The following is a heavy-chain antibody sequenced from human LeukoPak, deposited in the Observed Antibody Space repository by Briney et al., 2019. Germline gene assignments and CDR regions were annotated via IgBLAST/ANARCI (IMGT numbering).Heavy chain of an antibody. V-gene: IGHV1-18*01. Sequence: RASVKVSCKASGYTFTSYGISWVRQAPGQGLEWMGWISAYNGNTNYAQKLQGRVTMATETTTSTAYMELRSLRSDDTAVYYCARRTPEGGSCYSCLDYWGQGTLVTVSS. D-gene: IGHD2-15*01. CDR1: GYTFTSYG. CDR3: ARRTPEGGSCYSCLDY. J-gene: IGHJ4*02. CDR2: ISAYNGNT.